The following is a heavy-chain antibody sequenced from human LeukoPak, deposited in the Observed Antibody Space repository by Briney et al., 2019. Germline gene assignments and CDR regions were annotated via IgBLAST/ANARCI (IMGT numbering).Heavy chain of an antibody. CDR2: ISGSGGST. CDR3: ARDGGIAAAGTAHL. V-gene: IGHV3-23*01. J-gene: IGHJ5*02. Sequence: GGSLRLSCAASGFTFSSYAMSWVRQAPGKGLEWVSAISGSGGSTYYADSVKGRFTISRDNSKNTLYLQMNSLRAEDTAVYYCARDGGIAAAGTAHLWGQGTLVTVSS. D-gene: IGHD6-13*01. CDR1: GFTFSSYA.